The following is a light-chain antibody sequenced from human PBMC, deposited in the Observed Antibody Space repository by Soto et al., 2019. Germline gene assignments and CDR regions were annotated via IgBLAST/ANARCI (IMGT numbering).Light chain of an antibody. CDR2: EDS. CDR3: CSFAGRNTCV. CDR1: ISDIETYNL. V-gene: IGLV2-23*01. J-gene: IGLJ1*01. Sequence: QSALTQPASVSGSPGQSITISCTGTISDIETYNLVSWYQQYPGKAPKLLIYEDSKRPSGVSDRFSGSKSVNTASLTIYGLQAEDEADYHCCSFAGRNTCVFGAGTKLTVL.